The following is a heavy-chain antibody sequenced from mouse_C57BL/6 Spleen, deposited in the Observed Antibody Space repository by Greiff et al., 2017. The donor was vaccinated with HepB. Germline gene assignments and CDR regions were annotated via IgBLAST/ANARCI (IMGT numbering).Heavy chain of an antibody. Sequence: QVQLQQPGAELVKPGASVKLSCKASGYTFTSYWMHWVKQRPGRGLEWIGRIDPNSGGNKYNAKFKSKATLTVDKTSSTAYMQLSSLTSEDSAVYYCARSNGSSYAYYFDYWGQGTTLTVSS. D-gene: IGHD1-1*01. J-gene: IGHJ2*01. CDR3: ARSNGSSYAYYFDY. CDR2: IDPNSGGN. CDR1: GYTFTSYW. V-gene: IGHV1-72*01.